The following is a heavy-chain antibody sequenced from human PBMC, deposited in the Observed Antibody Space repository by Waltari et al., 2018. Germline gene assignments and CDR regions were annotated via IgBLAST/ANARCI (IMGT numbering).Heavy chain of an antibody. J-gene: IGHJ1*01. CDR2: MFKYGSRN. V-gene: IGHV3-30*04. CDR3: TRDDKLPCDATFCYPWVD. D-gene: IGHD2-15*01. Sequence: QVLMVESGGGVVQPGGPRGLSCLASGFPPIKCSITWFRRMQGKGLEEGAIMFKYGSRNQYSESGRGRCTIPRDTSKNTVYLQMNRLRPDDRAIYHCTRDDKLPCDATFCYPWVDWGQGTPVTVSS. CDR1: GFPPIKCS.